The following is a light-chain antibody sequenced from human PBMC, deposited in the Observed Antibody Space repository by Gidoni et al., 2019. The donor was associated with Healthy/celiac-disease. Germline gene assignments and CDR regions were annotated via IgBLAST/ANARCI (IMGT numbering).Light chain of an antibody. CDR3: ETWDSNPWV. V-gene: IGLV4-60*03. J-gene: IGLJ3*02. CDR2: LEGSGSY. CDR1: SGHSSYI. Sequence: QPVLTPSSSASASLRSSVKLTCTLSSGHSSYIIAWHQQQPGKAPRYLMKLEGSGSYTKGSGVPDRFSGSSSGADRYLTISNLQSEDEADYYCETWDSNPWVFGGGTKLTVL.